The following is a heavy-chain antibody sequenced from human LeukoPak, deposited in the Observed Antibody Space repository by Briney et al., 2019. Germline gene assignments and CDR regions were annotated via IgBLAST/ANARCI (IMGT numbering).Heavy chain of an antibody. V-gene: IGHV1-2*02. CDR1: GYTFTDRY. J-gene: IGHJ3*02. CDR2: INPNSGGT. CDR3: ARSYYDSSGYYQSYAFDI. D-gene: IGHD3-22*01. Sequence: ASVKVSCKASGYTFTDRYIHWVRQAPGQGLEWMGWINPNSGGTNYAEKFQGRVTMTRDTSISTAYMELSRLRSGDTAVYYCARSYYDSSGYYQSYAFDIWGQGTMVTVSS.